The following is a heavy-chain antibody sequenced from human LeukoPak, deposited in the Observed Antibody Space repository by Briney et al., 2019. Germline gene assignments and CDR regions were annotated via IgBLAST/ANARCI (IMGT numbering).Heavy chain of an antibody. Sequence: SETLSLTCTVSVGSISSYYWSWIRQPPGKELEWIGYFHYSGTTNYNPSLKSRVTISVDTSKNQFSLKLRFVTAADTAVYYCARTYSSGAFDIWGQGTMVTVSS. CDR3: ARTYSSGAFDI. CDR1: VGSISSYY. D-gene: IGHD6-25*01. CDR2: FHYSGTT. V-gene: IGHV4-59*08. J-gene: IGHJ3*02.